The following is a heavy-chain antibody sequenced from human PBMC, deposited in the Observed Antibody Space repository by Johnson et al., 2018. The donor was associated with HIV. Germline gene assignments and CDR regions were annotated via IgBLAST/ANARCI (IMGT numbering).Heavy chain of an antibody. D-gene: IGHD3-16*01. CDR3: AKAWGWGDAFDI. Sequence: VQLVESGGGLVQPGGSLRLSCAASGFTVSSNDMSWVRQAPGKGLEWVSVIYSGGSTYYAGSVTGRFTISRDNSKNTLYLQMNSLRAEETAVYYCAKAWGWGDAFDIWGQGTMVTVSS. J-gene: IGHJ3*02. CDR1: GFTVSSND. CDR2: IYSGGST. V-gene: IGHV3-53*01.